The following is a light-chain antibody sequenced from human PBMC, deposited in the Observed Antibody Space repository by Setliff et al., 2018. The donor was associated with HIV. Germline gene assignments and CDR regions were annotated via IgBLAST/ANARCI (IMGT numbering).Light chain of an antibody. CDR1: SRDVGGYSY. V-gene: IGLV2-14*01. CDR2: EVR. Sequence: QSALAQPASVSGSPGQSITISCTGTSRDVGGYSYVSWYQQHPGKAPKLIIYEVRNRPPGVSNRFSGSKSGNTASLTISGLQTEDEADYYCSSYAITNTLPFGTGTKVTVL. J-gene: IGLJ1*01. CDR3: SSYAITNTLP.